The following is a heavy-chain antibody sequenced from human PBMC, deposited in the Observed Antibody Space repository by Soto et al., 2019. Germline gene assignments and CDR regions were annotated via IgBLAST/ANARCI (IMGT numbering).Heavy chain of an antibody. V-gene: IGHV3-48*01. CDR2: ISSSSSTI. Sequence: EVQLVESGGGLVQPGGSLRLSCAASGFTFSSYSMNWVRQAPGKGLEWVSYISSSSSTIYYADSVKGRFTISRDNGKNSLYLQMNSLRAEDTAVYYCARGAYLNWFDPWGQGTLVTVSS. CDR3: ARGAYLNWFDP. J-gene: IGHJ5*02. CDR1: GFTFSSYS.